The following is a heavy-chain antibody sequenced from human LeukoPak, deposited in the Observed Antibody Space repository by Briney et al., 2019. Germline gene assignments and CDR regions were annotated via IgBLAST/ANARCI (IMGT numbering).Heavy chain of an antibody. J-gene: IGHJ4*02. CDR2: INHSGST. D-gene: IGHD3-16*02. V-gene: IGHV4-34*01. Sequence: PSETLSLTCAVYGGSFSGYYWSWIRQPPGKGLEWIREINHSGSTNYNPSLKSRVTISVDTPKNQFSLKLSSVTAADTAVYYCARGRRLITFGGVIVHPYFDYWGQGTLVAVSS. CDR3: ARGRRLITFGGVIVHPYFDY. CDR1: GGSFSGYY.